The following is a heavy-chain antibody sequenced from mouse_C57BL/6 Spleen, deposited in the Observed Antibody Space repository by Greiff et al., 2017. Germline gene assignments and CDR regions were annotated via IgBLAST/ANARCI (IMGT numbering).Heavy chain of an antibody. CDR1: GYTFTDYN. J-gene: IGHJ3*01. CDR2: INPNNGGT. CDR3: ASSYDYVAWFAY. V-gene: IGHV1-22*01. Sequence: EVQLQESGPELVKPGASVKMSCKASGYTFTDYNMHWVKQSHGKSLEWIGYINPNNGGTSYNQKFKGKATLTVNKSSSTAYMELRSLTSEDSAVYYCASSYDYVAWFAYWGQGTLVTVSA. D-gene: IGHD2-4*01.